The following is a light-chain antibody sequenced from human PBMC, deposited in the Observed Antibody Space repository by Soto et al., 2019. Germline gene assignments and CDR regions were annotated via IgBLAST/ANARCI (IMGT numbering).Light chain of an antibody. V-gene: IGKV3-15*01. CDR2: DTS. J-gene: IGKJ5*01. Sequence: EIMMTQSPVTLSVSPGERATLSCRASQSVSSKLAWYQQKPGQAPRLLIYDTSTRATGIPARFSGSGSGTEYTPTISSRLSHEFAADYYRQHSSNCPITFGQGTRLEIK. CDR1: QSVSSK. CDR3: RQHSSNCPIT.